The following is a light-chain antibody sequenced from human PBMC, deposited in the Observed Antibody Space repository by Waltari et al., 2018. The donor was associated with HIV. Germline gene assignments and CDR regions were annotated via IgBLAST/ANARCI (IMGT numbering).Light chain of an antibody. Sequence: SYDLTQPPSVSVAPGQTARITCGGNNIGSKSVHWYQLRPGQAPVLVVYDDRDRPSGIPERFSGSNSGDMATLTVGWAEAGDEADYYCQVWDSNSAFFGSGTKVTVL. CDR2: DDR. CDR3: QVWDSNSAF. CDR1: NIGSKS. V-gene: IGLV3-21*02. J-gene: IGLJ1*01.